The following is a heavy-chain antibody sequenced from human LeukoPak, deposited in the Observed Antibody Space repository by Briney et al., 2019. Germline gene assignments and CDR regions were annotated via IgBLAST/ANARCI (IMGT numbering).Heavy chain of an antibody. J-gene: IGHJ5*02. V-gene: IGHV4-4*07. CDR1: GGSISTYY. Sequence: SETLSLTCTVSGGSISTYYWSWIRQPAGKDLEWIGHIYSSGSTNYNPSLKSRVIMSVDTSKNQLSLKLNSVTAADTAVYYCARGYGSGSNWFDPWGQGTLVIVSS. D-gene: IGHD3-10*01. CDR3: ARGYGSGSNWFDP. CDR2: IYSSGST.